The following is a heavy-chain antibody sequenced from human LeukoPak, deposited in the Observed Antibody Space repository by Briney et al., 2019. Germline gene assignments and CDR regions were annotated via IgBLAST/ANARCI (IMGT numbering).Heavy chain of an antibody. J-gene: IGHJ3*02. V-gene: IGHV3-11*01. CDR3: ARDKWDSGLMGAFDI. CDR2: ISSSGSTI. Sequence: GGSLRLSCAVSGFTFSDYYMSWIRQAPGKGLEWVSYISSSGSTIYYADSVKGRFTISRDNAKNSLYLQMNSLRAEDTAVYYCARDKWDSGLMGAFDIWGQGTMVTVSS. D-gene: IGHD6-19*01. CDR1: GFTFSDYY.